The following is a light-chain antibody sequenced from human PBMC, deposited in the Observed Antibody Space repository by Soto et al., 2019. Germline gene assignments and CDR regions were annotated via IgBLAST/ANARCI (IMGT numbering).Light chain of an antibody. V-gene: IGKV1-5*01. CDR2: DAS. CDR3: HHYSGPWT. Sequence: DIQMTQSPSTLSASVGDRVTITCRASQHISDWFAWYQQKPGKGPKVLIYDASYLEAGVPTRFRGSGSGTEFTLTISGLQPDDFATYVCHHYSGPWTFGQGTKVDIK. J-gene: IGKJ1*01. CDR1: QHISDW.